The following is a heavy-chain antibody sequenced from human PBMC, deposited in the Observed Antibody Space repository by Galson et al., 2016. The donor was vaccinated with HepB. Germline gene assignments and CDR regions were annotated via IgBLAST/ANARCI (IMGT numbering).Heavy chain of an antibody. D-gene: IGHD6-19*01. J-gene: IGHJ4*02. V-gene: IGHV1-18*04. CDR2: ISAYNGNT. CDR1: GYTFTSYG. Sequence: SVKVSCKASGYTFTSYGITWVRQAPGQGLEWMGWISAYNGNTNYAQKLQGRVTMTTDTPTSTAYMELRSLRSDDTAGYYCAAAVAGNFDYWGQGILVTVSS. CDR3: AAAVAGNFDY.